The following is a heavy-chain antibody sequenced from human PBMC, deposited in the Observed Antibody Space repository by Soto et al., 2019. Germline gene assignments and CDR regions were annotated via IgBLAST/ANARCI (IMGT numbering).Heavy chain of an antibody. CDR2: ISGSGITI. V-gene: IGHV3-11*01. Sequence: QVQLLESGGVLVKPGGSLRLSCAASGFTFSDYCMSWIRQAPGKGLEWVSDISGSGITIYYADSVKGRFTISRDNAKNSLYLQMNSLRAEDTAVYYCARGFSGWYEPNDYWGQGTLVTVSS. J-gene: IGHJ4*02. CDR3: ARGFSGWYEPNDY. CDR1: GFTFSDYC. D-gene: IGHD6-19*01.